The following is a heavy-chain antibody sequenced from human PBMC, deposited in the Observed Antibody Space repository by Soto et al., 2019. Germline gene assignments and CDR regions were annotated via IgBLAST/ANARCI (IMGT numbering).Heavy chain of an antibody. Sequence: ASVKVSCKVSGYTLTELSMYWVRQAPGKGLEWMGGFDPEDGETIYAQKFQGRVTMTEDTCTDTAYMELSSLRAEGTAVYYCATVRLNYYDSSGYYRAFDYWGQGTLVTVSS. CDR1: GYTLTELS. V-gene: IGHV1-24*01. CDR3: ATVRLNYYDSSGYYRAFDY. CDR2: FDPEDGET. J-gene: IGHJ4*02. D-gene: IGHD3-22*01.